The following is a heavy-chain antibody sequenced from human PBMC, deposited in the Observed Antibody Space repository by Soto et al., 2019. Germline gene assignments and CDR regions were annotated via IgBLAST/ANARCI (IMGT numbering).Heavy chain of an antibody. CDR3: ARGGYYYGSGSYRGGYYYYYGMDV. D-gene: IGHD3-10*01. CDR2: INHSGST. J-gene: IGHJ6*02. Sequence: PSETLSLTCAVYGGSFSGYYWSWIRQPPGKGLEWIGEINHSGSTNYNPSLKSRVTISVGTSKNQFSLKLSSVTAADTAVYYCARGGYYYGSGSYRGGYYYYYGMDVWGQGTTVT. CDR1: GGSFSGYY. V-gene: IGHV4-34*01.